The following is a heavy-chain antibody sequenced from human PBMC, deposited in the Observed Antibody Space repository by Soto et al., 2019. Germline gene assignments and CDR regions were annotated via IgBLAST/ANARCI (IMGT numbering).Heavy chain of an antibody. V-gene: IGHV1-2*02. CDR1: GYTFTGHY. Sequence: ASVKVSCKXSGYTFTGHYIHWVRQAPQQGPEWMGEIGPESGATRYAEKFRGRVTMTMDTSITTVYMELRNLSPDDTAVYYCGRGRSGQIVIFYWGQGTPVTVSS. J-gene: IGHJ4*02. CDR3: GRGRSGQIVIFY. D-gene: IGHD1-26*01. CDR2: IGPESGAT.